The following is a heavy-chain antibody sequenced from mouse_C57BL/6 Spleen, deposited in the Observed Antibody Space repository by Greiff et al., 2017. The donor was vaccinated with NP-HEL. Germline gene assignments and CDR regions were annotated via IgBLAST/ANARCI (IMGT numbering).Heavy chain of an antibody. J-gene: IGHJ3*01. V-gene: IGHV2-4*01. Sequence: QVQLKESGPGLVQPSQSLSITCTVSGFSLTSYGVHWVRQPPGKGLEWLGVIWSGGSTDYNAAFISRLSISKDNSKSQVFFKMNSLQADDTAIYYCATLIYYDPWFAYWGQGTLVTVSA. CDR2: IWSGGST. CDR1: GFSLTSYG. CDR3: ATLIYYDPWFAY. D-gene: IGHD2-4*01.